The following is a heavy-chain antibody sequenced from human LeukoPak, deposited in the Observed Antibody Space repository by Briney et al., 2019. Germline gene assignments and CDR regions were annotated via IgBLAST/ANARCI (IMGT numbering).Heavy chain of an antibody. J-gene: IGHJ5*02. D-gene: IGHD3-10*01. CDR2: INLSGSP. Sequence: SETLSLTCAVYGGSFSVYYWSGTRHPPGRGLEWFGEINLSGSPNYNPSLKSRVTISVDTSKNQFSLKLSSVTAADTAVYYCARGFVNRRYYYGSGSYRRLSWFDPWGQGTLVTVSS. CDR3: ARGFVNRRYYYGSGSYRRLSWFDP. V-gene: IGHV4-34*01. CDR1: GGSFSVYY.